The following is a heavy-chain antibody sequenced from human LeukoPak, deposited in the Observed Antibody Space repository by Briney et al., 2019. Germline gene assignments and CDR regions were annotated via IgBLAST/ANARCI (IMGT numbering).Heavy chain of an antibody. CDR1: GFTFSDYY. CDR2: IRSSGFTI. V-gene: IGHV3-11*01. Sequence: GGSLRLSCAASGFTFSDYYMSWIRQAPGKGLEWVSYIRSSGFTIYYADSVKGRFTFSRDNAKNSLYLQMNSLRAEDTAVYYCARGGYDSSGYPSGYLDYWGQGTLVTVSS. CDR3: ARGGYDSSGYPSGYLDY. J-gene: IGHJ4*02. D-gene: IGHD3-22*01.